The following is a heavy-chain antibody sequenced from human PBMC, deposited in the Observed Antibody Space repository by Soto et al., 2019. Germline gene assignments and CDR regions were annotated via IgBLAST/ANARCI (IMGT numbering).Heavy chain of an antibody. Sequence: GEYLKISCQASGYTFISYWIAWVRQMPGKGLEWRGIISPGESDIRYNQSFQGQVTISADKSINTAYLQWSILKASDTAMYYCARIISEAGTGFDFWGQGTLVTVS. CDR1: GYTFISYW. D-gene: IGHD6-19*01. J-gene: IGHJ4*02. CDR3: ARIISEAGTGFDF. V-gene: IGHV5-51*01. CDR2: ISPGESDI.